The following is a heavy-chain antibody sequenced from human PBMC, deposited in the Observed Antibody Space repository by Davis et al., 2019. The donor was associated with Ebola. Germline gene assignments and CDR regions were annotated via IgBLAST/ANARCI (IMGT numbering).Heavy chain of an antibody. D-gene: IGHD6-13*01. J-gene: IGHJ4*02. CDR2: ISSYNDNT. CDR3: AISGGSSSSWGLYHFDY. CDR1: GYTLTSYG. Sequence: AASVNVSCKASGYTLTSYGISWVRQAPGQRLEWLGWISSYNDNTNYAQKLQGRVTMTTDTSTSTAYMELRRLRSDDTAVYYCAISGGSSSSWGLYHFDYWGQGTLVTVSS. V-gene: IGHV1-18*01.